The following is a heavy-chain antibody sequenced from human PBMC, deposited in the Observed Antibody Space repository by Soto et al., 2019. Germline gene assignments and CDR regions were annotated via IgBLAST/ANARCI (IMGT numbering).Heavy chain of an antibody. V-gene: IGHV1-3*01. CDR3: ARAPRGYYGDYVGFDY. CDR1: GYTFTSYA. J-gene: IGHJ4*02. Sequence: QVQLVQSGAEVKKPGASVKVSCKASGYTFTSYAMHWVRQAPGQRLEWMGWINAGNGNTKYSQKFQGRVTITRDTSASTAYMGLGSLRSEDTAVYYCARAPRGYYGDYVGFDYWGQGTLVTVSS. CDR2: INAGNGNT. D-gene: IGHD4-17*01.